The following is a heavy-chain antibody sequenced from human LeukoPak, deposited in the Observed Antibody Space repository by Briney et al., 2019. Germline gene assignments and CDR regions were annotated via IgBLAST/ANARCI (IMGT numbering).Heavy chain of an antibody. D-gene: IGHD3-22*01. CDR3: ARLSYYYDSSGRNAYYFDY. Sequence: ASVKVSCKASGYTFTGYYMHWVRQAPGQGLEWMGWINPNSGGTNYAQKFQGRVTMTRDTSISTAYMELSRLRSDGTAVYYCARLSYYYDSSGRNAYYFDYWGQGTLVTVSS. CDR1: GYTFTGYY. CDR2: INPNSGGT. J-gene: IGHJ4*02. V-gene: IGHV1-2*02.